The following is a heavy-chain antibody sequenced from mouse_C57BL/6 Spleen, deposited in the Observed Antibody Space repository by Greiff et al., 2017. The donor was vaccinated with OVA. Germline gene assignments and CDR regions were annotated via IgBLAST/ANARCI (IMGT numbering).Heavy chain of an antibody. CDR2: IYPRSGNT. J-gene: IGHJ4*01. CDR1: GYTFTSYG. V-gene: IGHV1-81*01. Sequence: QVQLQQSGAELARPGASVKLSCKASGYTFTSYGISWVKQRTGQGLEWIGEIYPRSGNTYYNEKFKGKATLTADKSSSTAYMELRSLASEDSAVYFCARGGGNWDAMDYWGQGTSVTVSS. CDR3: ARGGGNWDAMDY. D-gene: IGHD4-1*01.